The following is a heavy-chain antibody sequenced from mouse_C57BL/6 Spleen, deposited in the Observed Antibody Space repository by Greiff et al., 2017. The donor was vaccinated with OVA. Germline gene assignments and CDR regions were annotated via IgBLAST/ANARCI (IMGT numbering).Heavy chain of an antibody. CDR3: ARASTPGSSYGWYIDV. V-gene: IGHV1-39*01. Sequence: VQLKQSGPELVKPGASVKISCKASGYSFTDYNMNWVKQSNGKSLEWIGVINPNYGTTSYNQKFKGKATLTVDQSSSTAYMQLNSLTSEDSAVYYCARASTPGSSYGWYIDVWGTGTTVTVSS. J-gene: IGHJ1*03. D-gene: IGHD1-1*01. CDR1: GYSFTDYN. CDR2: INPNYGTT.